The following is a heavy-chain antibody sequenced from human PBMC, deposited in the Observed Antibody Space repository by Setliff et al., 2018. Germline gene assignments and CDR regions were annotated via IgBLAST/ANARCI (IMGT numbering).Heavy chain of an antibody. D-gene: IGHD3-3*01. J-gene: IGHJ3*02. V-gene: IGHV7-4-1*02. CDR1: GYSFTSYP. Sequence: ASVKVSCKASGYSFTSYPMTWVRQAPGQGLEWLGWINTNTGNPTYAQGFTGRFVFSLDTSVSTAYLQISSLQAEDTAVYYCAISTIFGVVSPTPDAFDIWGQGTMVTVSS. CDR3: AISTIFGVVSPTPDAFDI. CDR2: INTNTGNP.